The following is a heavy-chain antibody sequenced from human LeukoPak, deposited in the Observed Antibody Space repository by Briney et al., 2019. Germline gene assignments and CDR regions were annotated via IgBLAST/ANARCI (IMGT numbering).Heavy chain of an antibody. D-gene: IGHD3-10*01. CDR1: GGSISSYY. V-gene: IGHV4-59*01. Sequence: SETLSPTCTVSGGSISSYYWSWIRQPPGKGLEWIGYIYYSGSTNYNPSLKSRVTISVDTSKNQFSLKLSSVTAADTAVYYCARGSYGSGSYLGLSWFDPWGQGTLVTVSS. J-gene: IGHJ5*02. CDR2: IYYSGST. CDR3: ARGSYGSGSYLGLSWFDP.